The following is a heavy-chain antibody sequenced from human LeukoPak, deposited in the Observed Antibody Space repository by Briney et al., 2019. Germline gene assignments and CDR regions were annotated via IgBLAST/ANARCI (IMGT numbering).Heavy chain of an antibody. CDR2: FDPEDGET. CDR3: ATGTSGYKTNYYYYMDV. Sequence: SVKVSCKVSGYTLTELSMHWVRQAPGKGLEWMGGFDPEDGETIYAQKFQGRVTMTEDTSTDTAYMELSSLRSEDTAVYCCATGTSGYKTNYYYYMDVWGKGTTVTVSS. CDR1: GYTLTELS. D-gene: IGHD3-22*01. J-gene: IGHJ6*03. V-gene: IGHV1-24*01.